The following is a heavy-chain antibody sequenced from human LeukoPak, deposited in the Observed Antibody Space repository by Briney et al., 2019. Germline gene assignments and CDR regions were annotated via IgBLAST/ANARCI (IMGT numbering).Heavy chain of an antibody. CDR3: ANAGKVGASVWNYYFDY. J-gene: IGHJ4*02. D-gene: IGHD1-26*01. CDR2: VSGSGSGSGGDT. CDR1: GLTFSSGLTFSNYA. Sequence: GGSLRLSCAASGLTFSSGLTFSNYAMSWVRQAPGKGLEWVSAVSGSGSGSGGDTYYADSVKGRFTISRDNSKNTLYLQINSLRVEDTAVYYCANAGKVGASVWNYYFDYWGQGTLVTVSS. V-gene: IGHV3-23*01.